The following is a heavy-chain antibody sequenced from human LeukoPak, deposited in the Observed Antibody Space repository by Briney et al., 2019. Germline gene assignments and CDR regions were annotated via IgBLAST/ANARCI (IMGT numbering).Heavy chain of an antibody. D-gene: IGHD4-11*01. J-gene: IGHJ6*03. CDR3: ATPRRPTDYYYYYMNV. CDR2: IIPIFGAP. CDR1: GGTFSTYP. Sequence: SVKVSCNLSGGTFSTYPINWVRQAPGQGLEWMGKIIPIFGAPDYAQKFQGRVTITADKSTNTAFMELISVRFDDTAVYYCATPRRPTDYYYYYMNVWGNGTTVTVSS. V-gene: IGHV1-69*06.